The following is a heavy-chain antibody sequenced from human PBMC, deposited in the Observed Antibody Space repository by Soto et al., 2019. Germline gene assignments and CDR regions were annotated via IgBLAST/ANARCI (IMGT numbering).Heavy chain of an antibody. CDR2: IYPGDSDT. CDR3: ARARVATPRLEDPFDI. V-gene: IGHV5-51*01. D-gene: IGHD5-12*01. Sequence: PGESLKISCKGSGYSFSSHLLAWVRQMPGKGLEYMGIIYPGDSDTRYSPSFQGQVTISADKSISTAYLQWTSLKASDTAIYYCARARVATPRLEDPFDIWGQGTMVTVSS. J-gene: IGHJ3*02. CDR1: GYSFSSHL.